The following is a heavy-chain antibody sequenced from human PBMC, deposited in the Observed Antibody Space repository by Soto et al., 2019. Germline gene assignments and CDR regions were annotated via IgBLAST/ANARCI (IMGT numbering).Heavy chain of an antibody. J-gene: IGHJ3*01. CDR1: GFSFGRYA. V-gene: IGHV3-23*01. Sequence: QLFESGGGLVQPGGSLRLSCVASGFSFGRYAMTWVRQAPGKGLEWVSGTSGNGGDTYYVDSVKSRFTISRDNPKNTLYLQMNSLRVEDTAIYYCAKIYDFWSRHHDSFDVWGQGTSVTVSS. CDR2: TSGNGGDT. D-gene: IGHD3-3*01. CDR3: AKIYDFWSRHHDSFDV.